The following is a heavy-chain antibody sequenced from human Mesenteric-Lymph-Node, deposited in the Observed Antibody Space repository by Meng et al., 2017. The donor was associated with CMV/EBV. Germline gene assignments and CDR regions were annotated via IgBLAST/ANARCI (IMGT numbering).Heavy chain of an antibody. J-gene: IGHJ5*02. V-gene: IGHV4-39*07. CDR2: MYYSGST. CDR1: GGSIYTENYY. CDR3: ARGLDP. Sequence: SETLSLTCTVSGGSIYTENYYWAWIRQPPGKTLEWIGSMYYSGSTNYDPSLKSRVAISADTSKNQFSLKLNSVTAADSAVYYCARGLDPWGQGTLVTVSS.